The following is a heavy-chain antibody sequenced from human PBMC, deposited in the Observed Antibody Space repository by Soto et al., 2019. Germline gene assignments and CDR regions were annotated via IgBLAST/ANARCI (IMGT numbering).Heavy chain of an antibody. J-gene: IGHJ4*02. D-gene: IGHD3-10*01. CDR3: ASGFGRADY. CDR1: GFSFSSYW. V-gene: IGHV3-7*05. Sequence: EVQVVESGGGLVQPGGSLRLSCVASGFSFSSYWMTWVRQAPGKGLEWVANIKEDGSERYYVDFVKGRFTISRDKAKNSLYLQINSLRAEDTAVYYCASGFGRADYWGQGTLVTVSS. CDR2: IKEDGSER.